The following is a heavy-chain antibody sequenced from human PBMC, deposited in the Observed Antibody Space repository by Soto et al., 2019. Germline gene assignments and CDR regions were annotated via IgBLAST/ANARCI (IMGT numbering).Heavy chain of an antibody. CDR2: ISGGNI. Sequence: GGSLRLSCAASGFTFSSYSMNWVRQAPGKGLEWLSYISGGNIDYADSVRGRFTISRDNAKNSLYLYMNSLRDEDTAMYYCARDISWAFDIWGQGTMVTVSS. J-gene: IGHJ3*02. CDR1: GFTFSSYS. D-gene: IGHD3-3*02. V-gene: IGHV3-48*02. CDR3: ARDISWAFDI.